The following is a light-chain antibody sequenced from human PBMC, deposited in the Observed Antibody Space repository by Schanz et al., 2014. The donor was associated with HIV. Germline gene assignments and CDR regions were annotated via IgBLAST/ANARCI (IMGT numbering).Light chain of an antibody. J-gene: IGLJ2*01. CDR1: SSDVGGYDY. V-gene: IGLV2-8*01. CDR2: EVS. Sequence: SALTQPASVSGSPGQSITISCTGTSSDVGGYDYVSWYQQHPGKAPKLMIYEVSKRPSGVPDRFSGSKSGNTASLTVSGLQAEDEADYYCSSYAGSTIYVVFGRGTKLTVL. CDR3: SSYAGSTIYVV.